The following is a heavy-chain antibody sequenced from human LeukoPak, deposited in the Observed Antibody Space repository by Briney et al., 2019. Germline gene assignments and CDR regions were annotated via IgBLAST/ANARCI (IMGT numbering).Heavy chain of an antibody. J-gene: IGHJ5*02. CDR3: ATDIDCSSTSCYSGFDP. D-gene: IGHD2-2*02. V-gene: IGHV1-8*01. Sequence: GASVKVSCKASGYTFTSYDINWVRQATGQGLEWMGWMNPNSGNTGYAQKFQGRGTMTRNTSISTAYMELSSLRSEDTAVYYCATDIDCSSTSCYSGFDPWGQGTLVTVSS. CDR1: GYTFTSYD. CDR2: MNPNSGNT.